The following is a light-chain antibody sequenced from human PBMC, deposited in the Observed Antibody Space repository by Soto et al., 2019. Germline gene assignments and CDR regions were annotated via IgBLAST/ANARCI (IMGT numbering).Light chain of an antibody. Sequence: VVTQSPLSLPVTPGGPASISCRATQSLLHGTGHNCLEWYLQRPGQSPQLLIYWGSTRASGVPDRFSGTGAGTDFTLKSSRVEAEDVGIESCMQALQTPPTFVPRNKV. CDR3: MQALQTPPT. J-gene: IGKJ1*01. CDR1: QSLLHGTGHNC. CDR2: WGS. V-gene: IGKV2-28*01.